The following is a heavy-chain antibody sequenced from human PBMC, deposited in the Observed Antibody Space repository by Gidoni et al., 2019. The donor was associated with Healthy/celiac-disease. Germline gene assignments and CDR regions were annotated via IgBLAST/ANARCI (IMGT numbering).Heavy chain of an antibody. CDR1: GGSISSGSYY. D-gene: IGHD6-6*01. CDR2: IYTSGST. J-gene: IGHJ4*02. Sequence: QVQLQESGPGLVKPSQTLSLTCTVSGGSISSGSYYWSWIRQPAGKGLEWIGRIYTSGSTNYNPSLKSRVTISVDTSKNQFSLKLSSVTAADTAVYYCASWSIAATYFDYWGQGTLVTVSS. V-gene: IGHV4-61*02. CDR3: ASWSIAATYFDY.